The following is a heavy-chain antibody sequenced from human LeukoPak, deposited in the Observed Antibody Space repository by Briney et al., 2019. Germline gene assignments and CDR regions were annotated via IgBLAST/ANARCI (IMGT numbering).Heavy chain of an antibody. Sequence: GGSLRLSCAASGVTFSTYGFHWVRQAPGKGLEWVAFIWNDGSTQNYEDSVKGRFTISRDNSKKMVYVQMNSLRVDDTAVYYCARDWYYDSAGYFPYWGLGTLVTVSS. CDR1: GVTFSTYG. CDR3: ARDWYYDSAGYFPY. J-gene: IGHJ4*02. CDR2: IWNDGSTQ. D-gene: IGHD3-22*01. V-gene: IGHV3-33*08.